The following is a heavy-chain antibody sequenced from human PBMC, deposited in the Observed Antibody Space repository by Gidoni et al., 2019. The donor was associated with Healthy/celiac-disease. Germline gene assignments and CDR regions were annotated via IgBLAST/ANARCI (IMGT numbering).Heavy chain of an antibody. CDR1: GGSISSYY. D-gene: IGHD6-13*01. V-gene: IGHV4-59*01. CDR2: IYYSGST. CDR3: ARSSWPYYMDV. J-gene: IGHJ6*03. Sequence: QVQLQESGPGLVKPSETLSLTCTVSGGSISSYYWRWIRQPPGKGLGWIGYIYYSGSTNYNPSLKSRVTISVDTSKNQFSLKLSSVTAADTAVYYCARSSWPYYMDVWGKGTTVTVSS.